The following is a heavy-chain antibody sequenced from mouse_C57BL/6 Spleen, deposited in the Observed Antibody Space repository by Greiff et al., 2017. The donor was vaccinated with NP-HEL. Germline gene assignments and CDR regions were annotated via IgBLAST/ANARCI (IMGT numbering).Heavy chain of an antibody. Sequence: QVQLQQSGPELVKPGASVKISCKASGYAFSSSWMNWVKQRPGKGLEWIGRIYPGDGDTNYNGKFKGKATLTADKSSSTAYMQLSSLTSEDSAVYFCARGQLEGAMDYWGQGTSVTVSS. D-gene: IGHD3-1*01. V-gene: IGHV1-82*01. CDR3: ARGQLEGAMDY. CDR2: IYPGDGDT. CDR1: GYAFSSSW. J-gene: IGHJ4*01.